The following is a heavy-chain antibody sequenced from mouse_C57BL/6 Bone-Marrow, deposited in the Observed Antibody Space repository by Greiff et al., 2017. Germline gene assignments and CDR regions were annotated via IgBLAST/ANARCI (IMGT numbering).Heavy chain of an antibody. V-gene: IGHV1-4*01. CDR1: GYTFTSYT. Sequence: VQLQQSGAELARPGASVKMSCKASGYTFTSYTMHWVKQRPGQGLEWIGYINPSSGYTKYNQKFKDKATLTADKSSSTAYMQLSSLTSEDSAVYYCARDGYYIYYAMDNEGQGTSVTVTS. CDR2: INPSSGYT. J-gene: IGHJ4*01. D-gene: IGHD2-3*01. CDR3: ARDGYYIYYAMDN.